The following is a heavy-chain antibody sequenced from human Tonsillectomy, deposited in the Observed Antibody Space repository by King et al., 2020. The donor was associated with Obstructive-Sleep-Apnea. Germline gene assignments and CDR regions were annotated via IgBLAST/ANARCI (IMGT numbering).Heavy chain of an antibody. J-gene: IGHJ5*02. D-gene: IGHD6-6*01. CDR3: ARFASNNWFDP. CDR1: GFTVSSNY. CDR2: IYSGGRT. V-gene: IGHV3-66*01. Sequence: QLVQSGGGLVQPGGSLRLSCAVSGFTVSSNYMSWVSQAPGKGLEWVSVIYSGGRTYYADSVKGRFTISRDNSKNTLYLQMNSLRAEDTALYYCARFASNNWFDPWGQGTLVTVSS.